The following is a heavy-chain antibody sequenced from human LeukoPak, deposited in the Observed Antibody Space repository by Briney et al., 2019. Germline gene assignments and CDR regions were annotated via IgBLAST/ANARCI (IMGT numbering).Heavy chain of an antibody. J-gene: IGHJ5*02. CDR2: ISAYNGNT. CDR3: ARVGAATGIPFSWFDP. D-gene: IGHD6-13*01. Sequence: ASVKVSCKASGYTFTSYGICWVRQAPGQGLEWMGWISAYNGNTNYAQKLQGRVTMTTDTSTSTAYMELRSLRSDDTAVYYCARVGAATGIPFSWFDPWGQGTLVTVSS. V-gene: IGHV1-18*01. CDR1: GYTFTSYG.